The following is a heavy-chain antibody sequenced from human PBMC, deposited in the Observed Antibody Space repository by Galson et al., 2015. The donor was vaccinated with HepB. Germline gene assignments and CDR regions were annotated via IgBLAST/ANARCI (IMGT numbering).Heavy chain of an antibody. D-gene: IGHD4-23*01. CDR1: GYTFSTYG. CDR2: ISGYNGNT. J-gene: IGHJ4*02. V-gene: IGHV1-18*01. CDR3: ARVVRAGAAYFDY. Sequence: SVKVSCKASGYTFSTYGISWVRQAPGQGLEWMGWISGYNGNTNYAQKLQGRVTMSTDTPTSTAYMELRSLRSDDTAVYYCARVVRAGAAYFDYWGQGTLVTASS.